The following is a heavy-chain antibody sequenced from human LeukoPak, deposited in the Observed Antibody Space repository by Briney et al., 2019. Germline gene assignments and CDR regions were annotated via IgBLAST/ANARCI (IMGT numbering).Heavy chain of an antibody. CDR3: ASYGLGKRRHAFDM. CDR2: IYYSGST. V-gene: IGHV4-39*07. J-gene: IGHJ3*02. Sequence: SETLSLTCTVSGGSISSSSYYWGWIRQPTGKGLEWIGNIYYSGSTYYNTSLKSRVTISVDTSKNQFSLKLSSVTAADTAVYYCASYGLGKRRHAFDMWGQGTMVSVSS. CDR1: GGSISSSSYY. D-gene: IGHD5-24*01.